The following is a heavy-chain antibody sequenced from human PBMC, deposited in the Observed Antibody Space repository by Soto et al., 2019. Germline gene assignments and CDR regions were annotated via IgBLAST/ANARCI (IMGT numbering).Heavy chain of an antibody. D-gene: IGHD4-17*01. J-gene: IGHJ4*02. CDR3: VIYDDGAGNEYNIDS. CDR2: IHNSGSP. CDR1: GASIYNGGYF. Sequence: SENLSLTCSVSGASIYNGGYFWSWIRQSPGKGLEWIGHIHNSGSPYNNPSLKSRVTISADTSMNQFSLTLTSVTAADTAVYYCVIYDDGAGNEYNIDSWGQGILVTVS. V-gene: IGHV4-30-2*06.